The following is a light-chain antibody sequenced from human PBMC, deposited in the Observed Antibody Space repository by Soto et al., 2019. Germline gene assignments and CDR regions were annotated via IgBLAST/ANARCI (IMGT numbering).Light chain of an antibody. CDR2: GAS. J-gene: IGKJ1*01. V-gene: IGKV3-20*01. CDR3: QQYGSSPRT. CDR1: QSVSSN. Sequence: EIVLTQSPGTLSLSPGERATLSCRASQSVSSNLAWYQQKPGQAPRLLIYGASSRATGIPDRFSGSGSGTDFTLTISRLEPEDFAVYYCQQYGSSPRTFGQGTKVDIK.